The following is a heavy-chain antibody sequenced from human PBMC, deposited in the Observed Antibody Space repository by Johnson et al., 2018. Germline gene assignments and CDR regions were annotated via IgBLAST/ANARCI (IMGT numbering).Heavy chain of an antibody. CDR3: ARVGVHYYDSSGYYLQH. D-gene: IGHD3-22*01. J-gene: IGHJ1*01. CDR1: GFTFSSYW. Sequence: EVRLVESGGGLVKPGGSLRLSCAASGFTFSSYWMHWVRQAPGKGLVWVSRINSDGSSTSYADSVKGRFTISRDNAKNTLYLQMNSLRAEDTAVYYCARVGVHYYDSSGYYLQHWGQGTLVTVSS. V-gene: IGHV3-74*02. CDR2: INSDGSST.